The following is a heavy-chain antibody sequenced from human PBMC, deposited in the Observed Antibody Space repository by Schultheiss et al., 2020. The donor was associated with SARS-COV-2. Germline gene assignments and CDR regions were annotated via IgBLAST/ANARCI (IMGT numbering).Heavy chain of an antibody. CDR3: ATGDGNYFNL. V-gene: IGHV3-30*03. D-gene: IGHD7-27*01. J-gene: IGHJ2*01. Sequence: GGSLRLSCTASGFIFGNHGMHWVRQAPGKGLEWVALISYYGNHKYYGDSVKGRFTISRDNSKSTLDLQMSSLRAEDTAVYYCATGDGNYFNLWGRGTLVTVSS. CDR1: GFIFGNHG. CDR2: ISYYGNHK.